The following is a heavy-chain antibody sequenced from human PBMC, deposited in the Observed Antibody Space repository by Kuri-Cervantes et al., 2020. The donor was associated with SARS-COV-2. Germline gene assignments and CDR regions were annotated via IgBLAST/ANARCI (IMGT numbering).Heavy chain of an antibody. J-gene: IGHJ4*02. D-gene: IGHD6-19*01. CDR3: ARLPSLYSSGWLSDY. Sequence: GSLRLSCTVSGGSISSYYWSWIRQPPGKGLEWIGYIYYSGSTNYNPSLKSRVTISVDTSKNQFSLKLSSVTAADTAAYYCARLPSLYSSGWLSDYWGQGTLVTVSS. CDR1: GGSISSYY. CDR2: IYYSGST. V-gene: IGHV4-59*12.